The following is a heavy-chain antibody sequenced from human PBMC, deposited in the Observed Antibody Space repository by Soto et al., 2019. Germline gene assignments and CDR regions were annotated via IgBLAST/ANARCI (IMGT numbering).Heavy chain of an antibody. CDR3: AFFFQAEDGIRLVRSVSAFLLNRSSDL. D-gene: IGHD3-10*02. Sequence: QPPGKGLEWIGSIYYSGSTSYNPSLETRVTISEDTSKNQLSLKLSSVSAADTAVYYCAFFFQAEDGIRLVRSVSAFLLNRSSDL. J-gene: IGHJ2*01. V-gene: IGHV4-39*01. CDR2: IYYSGST.